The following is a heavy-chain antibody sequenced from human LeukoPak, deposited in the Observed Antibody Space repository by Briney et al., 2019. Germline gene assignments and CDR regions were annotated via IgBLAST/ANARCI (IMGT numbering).Heavy chain of an antibody. V-gene: IGHV3-21*01. CDR3: ARGTGIAVAGTTGY. CDR1: GFTFSSYS. D-gene: IGHD6-19*01. Sequence: GGSLRLSCAASGFTFSSYSMNWVRQAPGKGLEWVSSISSSSSYIYYADSVKGRFTISRDNAKNSLYLQMNSLRAEDTAVYYCARGTGIAVAGTTGYWGQGTLVTVSS. J-gene: IGHJ4*02. CDR2: ISSSSSYI.